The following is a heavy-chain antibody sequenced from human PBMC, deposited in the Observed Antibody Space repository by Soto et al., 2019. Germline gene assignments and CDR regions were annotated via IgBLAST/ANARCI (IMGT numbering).Heavy chain of an antibody. CDR1: GYTFTSYG. D-gene: IGHD2-15*01. CDR3: AGVDGAAANVEYFQH. Sequence: QVQLVQSGAEVKKPGASVKVSCKASGYTFTSYGISWVRQAPGQGLHWMGWISAYNGKTNYAQKLQRRVTMTTDTSTSTAYMELRSLRSDDTAVDYCAGVDGAAANVEYFQHWGQGTLVTVSS. CDR2: ISAYNGKT. J-gene: IGHJ1*01. V-gene: IGHV1-18*01.